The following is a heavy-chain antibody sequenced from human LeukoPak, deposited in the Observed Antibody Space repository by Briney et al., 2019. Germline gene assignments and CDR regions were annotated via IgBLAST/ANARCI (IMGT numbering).Heavy chain of an antibody. D-gene: IGHD1-26*01. J-gene: IGHJ4*02. CDR3: AREEEGELPDY. V-gene: IGHV3-30*17. CDR2: ISYAGSSE. Sequence: GGSLRLSCTASGFPFSGHAMHWIRQATGKGPEWLALISYAGSSEFYADSVKGRFTISRANSKNKLYLQVDSLRPEDTAVYFCAREEEGELPDYWGQGTQVTVSS. CDR1: GFPFSGHA.